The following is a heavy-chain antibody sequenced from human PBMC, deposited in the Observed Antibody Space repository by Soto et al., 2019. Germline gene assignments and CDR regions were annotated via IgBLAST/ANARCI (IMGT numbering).Heavy chain of an antibody. J-gene: IGHJ5*02. V-gene: IGHV1-46*01. CDR2: INADGGRT. CDR1: VCAFTLLY. D-gene: IGHD6-25*01. CDR3: ARAMAAADKWEGRSWFAP. Sequence: GAGVKVSCQTSVCAFTLLYMSWVVQAPGEGREGMGTINADGGRTTYAQNFQGRLTMTSDTSTGTIYMELSSLKPHAPAVYYCARAMAAADKWEGRSWFAPWGQGALVPVP.